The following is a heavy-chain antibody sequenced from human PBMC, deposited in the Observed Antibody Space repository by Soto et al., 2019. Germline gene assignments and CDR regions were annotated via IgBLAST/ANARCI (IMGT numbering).Heavy chain of an antibody. J-gene: IGHJ6*02. CDR3: ARNGWNSSGWGYYYGMDG. D-gene: IGHD6-19*01. CDR1: GVSIKRRVYY. Sequence: LETLSLTCPFSGVSIKRRVYYLRWLRPPPGKGLEWIGYIYYSGSTNYNPSLKSRVTISVDTSKNQFSLKLSSVTAADTAVYYCARNGWNSSGWGYYYGMDGWGQGNTVTVS. V-gene: IGHV4-61*08. CDR2: IYYSGST.